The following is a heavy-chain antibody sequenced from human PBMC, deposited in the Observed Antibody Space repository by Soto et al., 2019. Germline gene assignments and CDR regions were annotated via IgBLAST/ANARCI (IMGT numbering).Heavy chain of an antibody. J-gene: IGHJ1*01. CDR2: ISYDGSNK. V-gene: IGHV3-30*18. CDR3: AKDEIDYYDSSGYPSLIQH. D-gene: IGHD3-22*01. CDR1: GFTFSSYG. Sequence: GGSLRLSCAASGFTFSSYGMHWVRQAPGKGLEWVAVISYDGSNKYYADSVKGRFTISRDNSKNTLYLQMNSLRAEDTAVYYCAKDEIDYYDSSGYPSLIQHWGQGTLVTVSS.